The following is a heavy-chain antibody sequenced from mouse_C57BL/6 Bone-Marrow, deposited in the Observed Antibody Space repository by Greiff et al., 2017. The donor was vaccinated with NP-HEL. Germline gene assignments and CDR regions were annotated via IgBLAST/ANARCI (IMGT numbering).Heavy chain of an antibody. Sequence: VHVKQSGAELVRPGASVKLSCTASGFNIKDDYMHWVQQRPEQGLEWIGWIDPENGDTEYASKFQGKATITADTSSNTAYLQLSSLTSEDTAVYYCTTPLSFAYWGQGTLVTVSA. CDR3: TTPLSFAY. D-gene: IGHD1-1*02. J-gene: IGHJ3*01. CDR1: GFNIKDDY. V-gene: IGHV14-4*01. CDR2: IDPENGDT.